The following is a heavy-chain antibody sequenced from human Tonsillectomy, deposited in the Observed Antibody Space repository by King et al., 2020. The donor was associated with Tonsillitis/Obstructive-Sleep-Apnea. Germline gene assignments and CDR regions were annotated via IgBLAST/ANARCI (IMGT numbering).Heavy chain of an antibody. CDR1: GFSFSNFW. CDR3: ASAPSDSFDHTNYRAQGH. J-gene: IGHJ1*01. D-gene: IGHD2-8*01. CDR2: IKPDGKEK. V-gene: IGHV3-7*03. Sequence: VQLVESGGGLVQPGGSLRLSCLASGFSFSNFWMTWVRQAPGKGLQWVANIKPDGKEKFYVDSVKGRFTISRDNAENTVYLRMSSLRADDTAMYYCASAPSDSFDHTNYRAQGHWGQGTLVTVSS.